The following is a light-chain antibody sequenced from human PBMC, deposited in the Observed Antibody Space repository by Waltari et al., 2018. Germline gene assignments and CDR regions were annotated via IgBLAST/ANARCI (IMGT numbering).Light chain of an antibody. CDR2: DDT. V-gene: IGLV3-21*02. Sequence: SYVLTQPPSVSVAPGQTATITCEESNIGSKTVHWYRQKPGQAPVVVVYDDTFRPSGIPERFSGSNSGRTATLTISRVEAGGEADYYCQVWDSSSKYVFGTGTKVTVL. CDR1: NIGSKT. CDR3: QVWDSSSKYV. J-gene: IGLJ1*01.